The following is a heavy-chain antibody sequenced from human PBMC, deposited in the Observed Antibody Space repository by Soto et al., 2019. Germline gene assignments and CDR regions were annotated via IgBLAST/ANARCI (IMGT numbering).Heavy chain of an antibody. CDR3: ATQTISYTWGV. V-gene: IGHV4-4*02. CDR2: LSRGDER. CDR1: GAPITTTKW. J-gene: IGHJ6*02. Sequence: QVQLQESGPGLVKPSETLSLTCTVSGAPITTTKWWAWVRLPPGKGLEWIGELSRGDERSSNPSLEGRFTMSLGKSNNHFSLKLTSVTAADTAIYYCATQTISYTWGVWGRGTSVTVSS. D-gene: IGHD3-16*01.